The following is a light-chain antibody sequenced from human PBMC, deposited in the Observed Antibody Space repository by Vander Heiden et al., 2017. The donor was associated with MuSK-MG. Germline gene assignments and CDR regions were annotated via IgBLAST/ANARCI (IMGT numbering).Light chain of an antibody. J-gene: IGKJ2*01. CDR3: QQDHSYSYT. V-gene: IGKV1-5*03. Sequence: DIQMTQSPSTLSASVGDRVTITCRASQSISSWLAWYQQKPGKAPKLLIYKASTLQSGVPSRFSGSGSGTEFTLTISSLQPDDFATYHCQQDHSYSYTFGQGTKLEIK. CDR1: QSISSW. CDR2: KAS.